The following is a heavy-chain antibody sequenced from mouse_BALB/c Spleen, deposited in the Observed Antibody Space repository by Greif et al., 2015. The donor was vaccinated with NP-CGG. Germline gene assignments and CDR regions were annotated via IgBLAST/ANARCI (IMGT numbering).Heavy chain of an antibody. J-gene: IGHJ1*01. D-gene: IGHD2-14*01. V-gene: IGHV3-2*02. Sequence: VQLKESGPGLVKPSQSLSLTCTVTGYSITSDYAWNWIRQFPGNKLEWMGYISYSGSTSYNPSLKRRISITRDTSKNQGVLQLNSVTTEDTATYYCASRYDEDWYFDGWGAGTTVTVSS. CDR1: GYSITSDYA. CDR2: ISYSGST. CDR3: ASRYDEDWYFDG.